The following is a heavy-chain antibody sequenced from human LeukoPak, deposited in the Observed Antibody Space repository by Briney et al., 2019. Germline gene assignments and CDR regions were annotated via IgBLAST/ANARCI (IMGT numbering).Heavy chain of an antibody. CDR2: IYYSGST. V-gene: IGHV4-39*07. J-gene: IGHJ5*02. D-gene: IGHD5-18*01. CDR1: GGSISSSSYY. Sequence: SETLSLTCTVSGGSISSSSYYWGWVRQPPGKGLEWIGSIYYSGSTYYNPSLKSRVTISVDTSKNQFSLKLSSVTAADTAVYYCARGRHRGARIQLWLSPNWFDPWGQGTLVTVSS. CDR3: ARGRHRGARIQLWLSPNWFDP.